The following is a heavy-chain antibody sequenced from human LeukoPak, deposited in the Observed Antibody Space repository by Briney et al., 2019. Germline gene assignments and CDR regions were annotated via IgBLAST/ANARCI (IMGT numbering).Heavy chain of an antibody. V-gene: IGHV3-66*01. J-gene: IGHJ4*02. Sequence: GGSLRLSCEASGFTVGSNTMSWVRQAPGKGLEWVSIIYSGGSTSYADSVEGRFTISRDNSKNTLYLQMNSLRTEDTAVYYCARGGSYFDISGYYFYWGQGTLVTVSS. CDR1: GFTVGSNT. CDR3: ARGGSYFDISGYYFY. D-gene: IGHD3-22*01. CDR2: IYSGGST.